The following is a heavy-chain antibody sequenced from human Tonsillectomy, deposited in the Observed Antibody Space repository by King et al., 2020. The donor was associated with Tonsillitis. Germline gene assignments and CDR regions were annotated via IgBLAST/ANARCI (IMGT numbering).Heavy chain of an antibody. CDR2: IYYSGYT. Sequence: QLQESGPGLVKPSETLSLTCNVSGVSIRSYYWSWIRQPPGKGLELIGYIYYSGYTNYNPSLKSRVTISVDTSKNQFSLKLSSVSAADTAVYRCARFGLGDYYYGMDVWGQGTTVTVSS. CDR1: GVSIRSYY. J-gene: IGHJ6*02. V-gene: IGHV4-59*01. D-gene: IGHD3-16*01. CDR3: ARFGLGDYYYGMDV.